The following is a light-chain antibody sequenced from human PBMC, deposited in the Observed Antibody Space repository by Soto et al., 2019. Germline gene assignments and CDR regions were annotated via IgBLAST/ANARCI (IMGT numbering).Light chain of an antibody. Sequence: AIRMTQSPSSFSASTGDRVTITCRASQDISTSLAWYQQKPGKAPKLLIYSASSLQSGVPANFSGSVSGTDFTLTISRLQSEDFATYYCQQYYSYPYTFGQGTKVEIK. CDR2: SAS. CDR3: QQYYSYPYT. J-gene: IGKJ2*01. CDR1: QDISTS. V-gene: IGKV1-8*01.